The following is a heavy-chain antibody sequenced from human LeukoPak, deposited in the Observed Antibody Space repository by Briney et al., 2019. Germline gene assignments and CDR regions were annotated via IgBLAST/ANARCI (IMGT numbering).Heavy chain of an antibody. V-gene: IGHV1-46*01. J-gene: IGHJ4*02. CDR2: INPSGGST. CDR3: ATVRAYYYGSGSYYS. D-gene: IGHD3-10*01. CDR1: GYTFTSYY. Sequence: ASVKVSCKASGYTFTSYYMHWVRQAPGQGLEWMGIINPSGGSTSYAQKFQGRVTMTRDTSTSTVYMELSSLRSEDTAVYYCATVRAYYYGSGSYYSWGQGTLVTVSS.